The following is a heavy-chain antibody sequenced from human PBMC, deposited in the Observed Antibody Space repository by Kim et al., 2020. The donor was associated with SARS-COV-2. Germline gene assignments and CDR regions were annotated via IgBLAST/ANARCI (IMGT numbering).Heavy chain of an antibody. CDR3: ANQGDGGRYYFDY. CDR2: ISGSGGGT. J-gene: IGHJ4*02. Sequence: GGSLRLSCAASGFTFSSYAMSWVRQAPGKGLEWVSAISGSGGGTYYADSVKGRFTISRDNSKNTLYLQMNSLRAEDTAVYYCANQGDGGRYYFDYWGQGTLVTVSS. V-gene: IGHV3-23*01. D-gene: IGHD2-15*01. CDR1: GFTFSSYA.